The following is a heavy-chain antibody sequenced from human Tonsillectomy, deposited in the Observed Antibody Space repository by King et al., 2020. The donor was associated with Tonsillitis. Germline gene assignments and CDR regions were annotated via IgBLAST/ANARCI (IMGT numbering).Heavy chain of an antibody. CDR2: IYHSGST. CDR3: ARVGASYGSGSYFAY. Sequence: QLQESGPGLVKPSETLSLTCAVSGYSISSGYYWGWIRQPPGKGLEWIGSIYHSGSTYYNPSLKSRVTISVDTSKNQFSLKLSSVTAADTAVYYCARVGASYGSGSYFAYWGQGTLVTVSS. D-gene: IGHD3-10*01. J-gene: IGHJ4*02. V-gene: IGHV4-38-2*01. CDR1: GYSISSGYY.